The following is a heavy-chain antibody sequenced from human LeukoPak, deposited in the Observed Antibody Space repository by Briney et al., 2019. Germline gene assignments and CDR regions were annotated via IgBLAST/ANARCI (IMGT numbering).Heavy chain of an antibody. J-gene: IGHJ4*02. D-gene: IGHD6-13*01. CDR3: AKDQDVAAAGTWGSTDY. Sequence: GGSLRLSCAASGFTFSNYGMHWVRQAPDKGLEWVAFLQNHGGDIHYADSVEGRFTISRDNSKNTLYLQMNSLRPEDTAVYYCAKDQDVAAAGTWGSTDYWGQGTLVTVSS. CDR1: GFTFSNYG. V-gene: IGHV3-30*02. CDR2: LQNHGGDI.